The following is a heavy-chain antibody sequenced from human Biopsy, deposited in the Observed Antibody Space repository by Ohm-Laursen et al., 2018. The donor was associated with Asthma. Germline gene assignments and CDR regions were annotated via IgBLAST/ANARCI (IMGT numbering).Heavy chain of an antibody. V-gene: IGHV3-11*01. CDR1: GFSFRDYY. Sequence: GSLRLSCAASGFSFRDYYMSWTRQAPGKGLEWISYISSGGRTIYYADSVKGRFTISRDNAQNLLNLQMSSLRTEDTAVYYCARDNHDYYYYGMDLWGQGTSVTVSS. D-gene: IGHD1-14*01. J-gene: IGHJ6*02. CDR2: ISSGGRTI. CDR3: ARDNHDYYYYGMDL.